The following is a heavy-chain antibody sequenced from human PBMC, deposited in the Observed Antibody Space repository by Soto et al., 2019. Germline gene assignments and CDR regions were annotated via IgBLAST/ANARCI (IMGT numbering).Heavy chain of an antibody. V-gene: IGHV4-31*03. CDR2: ISYGGST. Sequence: QVQLQESGPGLVKPSQTLSLTCTVSGGSINSGGYCWSWIRQHPGKGLDWIGCISYGGSTAYNPSMKSRVTISVDTSKNQFSLKLTSVTAADTAVYYCSRGILVWGQGALITVSS. CDR3: SRGILV. J-gene: IGHJ4*02. CDR1: GGSINSGGYC. D-gene: IGHD5-18*01.